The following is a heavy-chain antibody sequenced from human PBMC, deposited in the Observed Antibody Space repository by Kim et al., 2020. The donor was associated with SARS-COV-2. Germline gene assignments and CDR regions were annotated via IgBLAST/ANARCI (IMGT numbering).Heavy chain of an antibody. D-gene: IGHD3-10*01. Sequence: GESLKISCKGSGYSFTSYWISWVRQMPGKGLEWMGRIDPSDSYTNYSPSFQGHVTISADKSISTAYLQWSSLKASDTAMYYCARHMKIFPRRGYYGSGSPLHPWGQGTLVTVSS. V-gene: IGHV5-10-1*01. CDR3: ARHMKIFPRRGYYGSGSPLHP. CDR2: IDPSDSYT. CDR1: GYSFTSYW. J-gene: IGHJ5*02.